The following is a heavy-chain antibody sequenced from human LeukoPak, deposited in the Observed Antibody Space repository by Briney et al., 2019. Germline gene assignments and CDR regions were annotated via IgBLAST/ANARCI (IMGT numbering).Heavy chain of an antibody. V-gene: IGHV4-39*07. CDR3: ARVGSGYSYGPFDY. CDR1: GGSVNNYY. CDR2: VYYSGST. Sequence: ETLSLTCTVSGGSVNNYYWGWIRQPPGMGLDWIGIVYYSGSTYYNPSLKSRVTISVDTSKNQFSLKLNSVTAADTAVYYCARVGSGYSYGPFDYWGQGTLVTVSS. J-gene: IGHJ4*02. D-gene: IGHD5-18*01.